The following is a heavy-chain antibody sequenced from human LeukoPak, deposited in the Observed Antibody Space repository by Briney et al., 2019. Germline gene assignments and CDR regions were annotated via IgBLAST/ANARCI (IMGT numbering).Heavy chain of an antibody. V-gene: IGHV3-33*01. Sequence: GGSLRLSCAASGFTFSSYGMHWVRQAPGKGLEWVAVIWYDGSNRYYADSVKGRFTISRDNSKNTLYLQMNSLRAEDTAVYYCARDNYDSSGYLRSWGQGTLVTVSS. CDR1: GFTFSSYG. J-gene: IGHJ4*02. CDR2: IWYDGSNR. CDR3: ARDNYDSSGYLRS. D-gene: IGHD3-22*01.